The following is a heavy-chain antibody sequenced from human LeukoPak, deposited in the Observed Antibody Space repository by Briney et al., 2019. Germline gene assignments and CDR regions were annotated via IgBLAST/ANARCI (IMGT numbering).Heavy chain of an antibody. V-gene: IGHV1-58*01. D-gene: IGHD2-15*01. CDR3: AAAKDGAFDF. CDR2: LVVGSGNT. CDR1: GFTFSSSA. J-gene: IGHJ3*01. Sequence: VASVKVSCKSSGFTFSSSAVHWVRQARGQRLEWIGWLVVGSGNTNYAQTFQQRVTLSRDMSTSTAYLELSSLRSEDTAIYYCAAAKDGAFDFWGQGTLVTVSS.